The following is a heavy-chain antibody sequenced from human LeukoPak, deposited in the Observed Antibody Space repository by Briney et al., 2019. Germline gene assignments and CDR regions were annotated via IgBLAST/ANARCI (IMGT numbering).Heavy chain of an antibody. Sequence: PSQTLSLTCTVSGGSISSGDYYWSWIRQPPGKGLEWIGYIYYSGSTYYNPSLKSRVTISVDTSKNQFSLKLSSVTAADTAVYYCARDRNRGYYDILTGYPHGYFDLWGRGTLVAVSS. CDR2: IYYSGST. CDR3: ARDRNRGYYDILTGYPHGYFDL. J-gene: IGHJ2*01. V-gene: IGHV4-30-4*01. D-gene: IGHD3-9*01. CDR1: GGSISSGDYY.